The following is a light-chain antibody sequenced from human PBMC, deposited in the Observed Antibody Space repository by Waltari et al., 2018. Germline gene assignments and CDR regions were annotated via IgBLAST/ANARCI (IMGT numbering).Light chain of an antibody. Sequence: EIVFTQSPVILSLSPGETATLSYKASQSVTNYLPWYQQRPGQAPRLLIYHASNRATGIPARFSGSGSGTDFTLTINSLEPEDFAVYYCQQRGTWPPITFGQGTRLEIK. V-gene: IGKV3-11*01. J-gene: IGKJ5*01. CDR1: QSVTNY. CDR3: QQRGTWPPIT. CDR2: HAS.